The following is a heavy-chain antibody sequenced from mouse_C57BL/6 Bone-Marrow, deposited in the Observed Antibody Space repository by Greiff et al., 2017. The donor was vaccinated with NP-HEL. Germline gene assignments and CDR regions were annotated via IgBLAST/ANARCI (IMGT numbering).Heavy chain of an antibody. CDR1: GYTFTSYD. CDR3: ARLFRGY. J-gene: IGHJ2*01. V-gene: IGHV1-85*01. Sequence: VQLQQSGPELVKPGASVKLSCKASGYTFTSYDINWVKQRPGQGLEWIGWIYPRDGRTKYNEKFKGKATLTVDTSSSTAYMELHSLTSEDSAVYFCARLFRGYWGQGTTLTVSS. CDR2: IYPRDGRT.